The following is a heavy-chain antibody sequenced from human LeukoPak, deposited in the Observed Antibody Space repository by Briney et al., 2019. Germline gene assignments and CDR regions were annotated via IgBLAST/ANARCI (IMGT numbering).Heavy chain of an antibody. D-gene: IGHD6-13*01. Sequence: SETLSLTCTVSGGSISSSSYYWSWIRQPPGKGLEWIGYIYCSGSTNYNPSLKSRVTISVDTSKNQFSLKLSSVTAADTAVYYCARGGYSSSWYQSYWGQGTLVTVSS. CDR2: IYCSGST. V-gene: IGHV4-61*01. CDR1: GGSISSSSYY. J-gene: IGHJ4*02. CDR3: ARGGYSSSWYQSY.